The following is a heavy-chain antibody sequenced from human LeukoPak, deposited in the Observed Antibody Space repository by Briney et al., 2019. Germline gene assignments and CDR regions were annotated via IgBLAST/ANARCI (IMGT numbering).Heavy chain of an antibody. V-gene: IGHV3-7*04. J-gene: IGHJ4*02. D-gene: IGHD1-26*01. CDR1: GFTFSTYW. CDR2: IKGDGSQN. Sequence: GGSLRLSSSASGFTFSTYWMNWVRQAPGKGLDWVANIKGDGSQNHYVDSVKGRFTISRDNAKNSLYLQMNSLRAEDTAVYYCARDLGYYRADCWGQGTLVTVSS. CDR3: ARDLGYYRADC.